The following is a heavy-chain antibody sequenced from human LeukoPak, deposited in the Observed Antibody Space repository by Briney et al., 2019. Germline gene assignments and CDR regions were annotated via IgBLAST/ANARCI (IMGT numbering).Heavy chain of an antibody. J-gene: IGHJ6*03. CDR1: GGSISSGGYY. V-gene: IGHV4-30-2*01. CDR3: ATAGTYHYYYYMDV. CDR2: IYHSGST. D-gene: IGHD6-13*01. Sequence: PSGTLSLTCTVSGGSISSGGYYWSWIRQPPGKGLEWIGYIYHSGSTYYNPSLKSRVTISVDRSKNQFSLKLSSVTAADTAVYYCATAGTYHYYYYMDVWGKGTTVTVS.